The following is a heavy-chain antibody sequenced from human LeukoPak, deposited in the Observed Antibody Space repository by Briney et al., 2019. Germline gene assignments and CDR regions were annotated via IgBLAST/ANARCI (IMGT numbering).Heavy chain of an antibody. CDR1: GFTFSSYA. V-gene: IGHV3-30-3*01. J-gene: IGHJ4*02. Sequence: GGVLRLSCAASGFTFSSYAMHWVRQAPGKGLEWVAVILHDGSNKYYADSVKGRFTISRDNSKNTLYLQMNSLRAEDTAVYYCARDLKRAPIPVPYYFDYWGEGTLVTVSA. CDR2: ILHDGSNK. CDR3: ARDLKRAPIPVPYYFDY.